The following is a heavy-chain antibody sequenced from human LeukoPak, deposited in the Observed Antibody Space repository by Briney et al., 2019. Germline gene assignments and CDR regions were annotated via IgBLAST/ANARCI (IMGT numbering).Heavy chain of an antibody. CDR2: IYTSGST. CDR1: GGSISSGSYY. J-gene: IGHJ6*03. CDR3: AREEDYYYYMDV. V-gene: IGHV4-61*02. Sequence: SEILSLTCTVSGGSISSGSYYWSWIRQPAGKGLEWIGRIYTSGSTNYNPSLKSRVTISVDTSKNQFSLKLSSVTAADTAVYYCAREEDYYYYMDVWGKGTTVTVSS.